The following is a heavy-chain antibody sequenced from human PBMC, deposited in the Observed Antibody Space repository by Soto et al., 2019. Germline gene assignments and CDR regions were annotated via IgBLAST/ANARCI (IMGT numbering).Heavy chain of an antibody. V-gene: IGHV1-18*01. J-gene: IGHJ4*02. CDR1: GYTFTSYG. D-gene: IGHD4-17*01. Sequence: GASVKVSCKASGYTFTSYGFSWVRQAPGQGLEWMGWISVYNGDTNYAQKLQGRVTMTTDISTSTAYMELRSLRSDDTAVYYCARDRDYGDYPIFDYWGQGTLVTVSS. CDR3: ARDRDYGDYPIFDY. CDR2: ISVYNGDT.